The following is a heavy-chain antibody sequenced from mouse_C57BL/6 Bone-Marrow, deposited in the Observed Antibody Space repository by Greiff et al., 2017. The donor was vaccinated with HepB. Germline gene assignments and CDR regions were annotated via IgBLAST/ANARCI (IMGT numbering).Heavy chain of an antibody. D-gene: IGHD2-5*01. V-gene: IGHV1-64*01. CDR3: ARYHYSNYGFAY. CDR2: IHPNSGST. Sequence: QVQLQQPGAELVKPGASVKLSCKASGYTFTSYWMHWVKQRPGQGLEWIGMIHPNSGSTNYNEKFKSKATLTVDKSSSTAYMQLSSLTSEDSAVCYCARYHYSNYGFAYWGQGTLVTVSA. CDR1: GYTFTSYW. J-gene: IGHJ3*01.